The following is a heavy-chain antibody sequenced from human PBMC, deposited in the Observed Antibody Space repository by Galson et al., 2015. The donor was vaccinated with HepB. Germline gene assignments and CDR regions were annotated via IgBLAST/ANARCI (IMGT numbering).Heavy chain of an antibody. CDR3: ARLSTWLAYYYYYGIDV. V-gene: IGHV3-66*04. D-gene: IGHD6-19*01. Sequence: SLRLSCAASGFTVSSNYMSWVRQAPGKGLEWVSVIYSGGSTYYADSVKGRFTISRDNSKNTLYLQMNSLRAEDTAVYYCARLSTWLAYYYYYGIDVWGQGTAVTVSS. CDR2: IYSGGST. J-gene: IGHJ6*02. CDR1: GFTVSSNY.